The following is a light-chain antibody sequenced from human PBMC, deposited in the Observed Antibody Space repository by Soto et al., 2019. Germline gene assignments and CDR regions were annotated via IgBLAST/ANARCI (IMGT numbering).Light chain of an antibody. V-gene: IGKV3-11*01. CDR3: QQRSNWPRYT. CDR1: QSVSSY. J-gene: IGKJ2*01. CDR2: DAS. Sequence: EIVLTQSPATLSLSPGERATLSCRASQSVSSYLAWYQQKPGQAPRLLIYDASNRATGIPARFSGSGSGTDITLTISSLAPEDFAVYYCQQRSNWPRYTFGQGTKLEIK.